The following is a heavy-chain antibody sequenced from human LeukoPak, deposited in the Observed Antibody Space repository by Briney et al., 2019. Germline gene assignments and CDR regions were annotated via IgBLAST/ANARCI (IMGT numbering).Heavy chain of an antibody. V-gene: IGHV4-4*07. CDR3: ARELIDSSTWYGRFDY. D-gene: IGHD6-13*01. J-gene: IGHJ4*02. Sequence: NPSETLSLTCTVSGGSISSYYWSWIRQPAGKGLEWIGRIYTSGSTNYNPSLKSRVTMSVDTSKNQFSLKVTSMTAADTAVYYCARELIDSSTWYGRFDYWGQGTLVTVSS. CDR2: IYTSGST. CDR1: GGSISSYY.